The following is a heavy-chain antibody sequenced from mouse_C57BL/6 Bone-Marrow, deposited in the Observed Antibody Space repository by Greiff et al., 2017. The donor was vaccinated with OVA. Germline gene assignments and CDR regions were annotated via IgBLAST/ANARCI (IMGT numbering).Heavy chain of an antibody. CDR1: GYTFTSYG. D-gene: IGHD1-1*01. J-gene: IGHJ2*01. Sequence: VQLQESGAELARPGASVKLSCKASGYTFTSYGISWVKQRTGQGLEWIGEIYPRSGNTYYNEKFKGKATLTADKSSSTAYMELRSLTSEDSAVYFCARWYYGSSYEDWGQGTTLTVSS. CDR3: ARWYYGSSYED. CDR2: IYPRSGNT. V-gene: IGHV1-81*01.